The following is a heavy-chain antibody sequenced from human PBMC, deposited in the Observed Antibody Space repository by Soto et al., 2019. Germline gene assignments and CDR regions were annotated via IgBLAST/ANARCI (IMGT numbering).Heavy chain of an antibody. Sequence: QVQLVQSGAEVKKPGASVKLSCRTSGYTFTHYYIHWVRQAPGQGLEWLAIINPASGGTNYAQDFQGRVTLTMDTSTTTVYMELSGLRAEDTAIFYCARDLAAGDYWGQGTLVTVSS. CDR2: INPASGGT. V-gene: IGHV1-46*01. J-gene: IGHJ4*02. D-gene: IGHD6-13*01. CDR1: GYTFTHYY. CDR3: ARDLAAGDY.